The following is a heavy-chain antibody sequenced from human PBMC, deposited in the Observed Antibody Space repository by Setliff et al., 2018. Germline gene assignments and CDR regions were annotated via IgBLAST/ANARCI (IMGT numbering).Heavy chain of an antibody. CDR2: ISSSGSTI. D-gene: IGHD3-22*01. V-gene: IGHV3-48*03. CDR1: GFTFTSYE. J-gene: IGHJ4*02. Sequence: LSCAASGFTFTSYEMNWVRQAPGKGLEWVSYISSSGSTIYYADSVKGRFTISRDNAKNSLYLQMNSLRAEDTAVYYCARYGYYYDSSAYYPVDKWGQGTLVTVSS. CDR3: ARYGYYYDSSAYYPVDK.